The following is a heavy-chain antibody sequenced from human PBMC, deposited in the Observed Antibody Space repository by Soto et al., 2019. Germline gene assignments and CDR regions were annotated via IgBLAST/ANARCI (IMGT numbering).Heavy chain of an antibody. D-gene: IGHD6-13*01. J-gene: IGHJ5*02. CDR2: ISGSGGTT. Sequence: EVQLLESGGGLVQPGGSLRLSCTGSGFTISSYAMNWVRQAPGKGLECVSTISGSGGTTYYADSVKGRFTISRDNSKNTLYLQMSRLRADDTAVYYCEKNGRAAAMYNWFDPWGQGTLVTVSS. CDR1: GFTISSYA. V-gene: IGHV3-23*01. CDR3: EKNGRAAAMYNWFDP.